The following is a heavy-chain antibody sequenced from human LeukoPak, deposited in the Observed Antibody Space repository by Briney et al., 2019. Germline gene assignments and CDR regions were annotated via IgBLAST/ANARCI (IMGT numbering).Heavy chain of an antibody. V-gene: IGHV4-39*01. CDR3: ARLPTVTFFDY. CDR2: IYYSGST. Sequence: SETLSLTCTVSGVSISSSSYYWGWIRQPPGKGVEWIGSIYYSGSTYYNPSLKSRVTISVDTSKNQFSLKLSSVTTADTAVYYCARLPTVTFFDYWGQGTLVTVSS. J-gene: IGHJ4*02. D-gene: IGHD4-17*01. CDR1: GVSISSSSYY.